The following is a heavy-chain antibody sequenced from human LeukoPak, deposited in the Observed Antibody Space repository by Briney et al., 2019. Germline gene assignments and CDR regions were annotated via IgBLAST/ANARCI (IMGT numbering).Heavy chain of an antibody. V-gene: IGHV4-59*08. D-gene: IGHD2-15*01. CDR2: IYYNGNT. Sequence: SETLSLTCTVSGGSMSRNYWSWIRQPPGRELEGIGYIYYNGNTNYNPSLESRVTISVDTSKNQFSLNLNSVTPADTAVYYCARLEGKVAASNCFDPWGQGTLVTVSS. CDR1: GGSMSRNY. CDR3: ARLEGKVAASNCFDP. J-gene: IGHJ5*02.